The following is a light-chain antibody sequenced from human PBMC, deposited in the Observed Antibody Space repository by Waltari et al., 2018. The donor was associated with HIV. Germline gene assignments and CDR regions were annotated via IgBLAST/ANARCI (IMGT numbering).Light chain of an antibody. CDR2: DVS. V-gene: IGLV2-11*01. J-gene: IGLJ2*01. Sequence: QSALTQPRSVSGSPGQSVTIYCTGNSSDVGGYNYVSWYQHHPGKAPNLMIYDVSKRPSGVPDRFSGSKSGNTASLTISGLQAEDEADYYCCSYAGSYTLVFGGGTTLTVL. CDR1: SSDVGGYNY. CDR3: CSYAGSYTLV.